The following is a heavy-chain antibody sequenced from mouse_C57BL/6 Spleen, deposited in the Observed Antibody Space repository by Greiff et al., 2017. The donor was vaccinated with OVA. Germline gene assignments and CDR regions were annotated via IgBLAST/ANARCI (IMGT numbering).Heavy chain of an antibody. D-gene: IGHD2-4*01. J-gene: IGHJ2*01. CDR3: ARHDYDGSPFDY. Sequence: EVKLVESEGGLVQPGRSMKLSCTASGFTFSDYYMAWVRQVPEKGLEWVANINYDGSSTYYLDSLKSRFIISRDNAKNILYLQMSSLKSEDTATYYCARHDYDGSPFDYWGQGTTLTVSS. CDR2: INYDGSST. V-gene: IGHV5-16*01. CDR1: GFTFSDYY.